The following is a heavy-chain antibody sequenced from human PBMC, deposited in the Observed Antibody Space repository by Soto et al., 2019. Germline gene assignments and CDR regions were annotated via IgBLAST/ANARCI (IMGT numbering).Heavy chain of an antibody. CDR1: GGSISSYY. J-gene: IGHJ4*02. CDR3: ARVTYDSSGYYSDY. V-gene: IGHV4-4*07. Sequence: SETLSLTCTVSGGSISSYYWSWIRQPAGKGLEWIGRIYTSGSTNYNPSLKSRVTMSVDTSKNQFSLKLSSVTAADTAVYYCARVTYDSSGYYSDYWGQGXLVTVSS. CDR2: IYTSGST. D-gene: IGHD3-22*01.